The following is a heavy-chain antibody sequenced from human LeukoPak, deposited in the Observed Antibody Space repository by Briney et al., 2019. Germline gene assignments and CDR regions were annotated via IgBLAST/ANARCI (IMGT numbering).Heavy chain of an antibody. D-gene: IGHD3-10*01. CDR2: IYHSGST. Sequence: PSQTLSLTCAVSGGSISSGGYSWSWIRQPPGKGLEWIGYIYHSGSTYYNLSLKSRVTISVDRSKNQFSLKLSSVTAADTAVYYCARGKGSGGTNAFDIWGQGTMVTVSS. CDR1: GGSISSGGYS. CDR3: ARGKGSGGTNAFDI. J-gene: IGHJ3*02. V-gene: IGHV4-30-2*01.